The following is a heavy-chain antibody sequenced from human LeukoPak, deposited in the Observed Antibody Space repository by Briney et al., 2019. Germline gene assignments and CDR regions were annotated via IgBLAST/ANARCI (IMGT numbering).Heavy chain of an antibody. Sequence: PGGSLRLSCAASGFTFSSYSMNWVRQAPGKGLEWVSSISSSSSSYIYYADSVKGRFTISRDNAKNSLYLQMNSLRAEDTAVYYCARDADRGVVPAARNDYWGQGTLVTVSS. D-gene: IGHD2-2*01. J-gene: IGHJ4*02. CDR2: ISSSSSSYI. CDR3: ARDADRGVVPAARNDY. CDR1: GFTFSSYS. V-gene: IGHV3-21*01.